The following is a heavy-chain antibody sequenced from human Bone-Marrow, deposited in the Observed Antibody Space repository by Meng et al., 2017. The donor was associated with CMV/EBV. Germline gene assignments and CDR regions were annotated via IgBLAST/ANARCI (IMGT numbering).Heavy chain of an antibody. CDR2: ISGSGGST. V-gene: IGHV3-23*01. Sequence: GGSLRLSCAASGFTFSSYAMSWVRQAPGKGLEWVSAISGSGGSTYYADSVKGRFTISRDNSKNTLYLQMNSLRAEDTAVYYCAKDPPGIAAAGPYFDYWGQGTRVTGYS. D-gene: IGHD6-13*01. CDR1: GFTFSSYA. J-gene: IGHJ4*02. CDR3: AKDPPGIAAAGPYFDY.